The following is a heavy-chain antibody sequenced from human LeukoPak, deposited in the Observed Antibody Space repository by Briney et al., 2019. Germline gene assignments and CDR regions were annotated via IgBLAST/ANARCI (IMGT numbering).Heavy chain of an antibody. CDR3: VRDYQWSLEF. Sequence: AGGSLRLSCAASGFTFSSYHMHWVRQPPGKGLEWLSYINYGNRPTYYADSVKGRFTISRDNAKNSLYLQLDGLGVEDTAVYYCVRDYQWSLEFWGQGTPVTVSS. D-gene: IGHD1-1*01. J-gene: IGHJ4*02. V-gene: IGHV3-48*01. CDR2: INYGNRPT. CDR1: GFTFSSYH.